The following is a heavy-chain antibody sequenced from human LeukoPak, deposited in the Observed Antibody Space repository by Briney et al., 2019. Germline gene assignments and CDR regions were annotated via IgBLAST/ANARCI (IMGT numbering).Heavy chain of an antibody. D-gene: IGHD6-19*01. CDR3: ARDLRIAVAGNWVDYYYGMDV. Sequence: SGTLSLTCAVSGGSISNITNSNWWSWVRQPPGKGLEWIGEIYHSGSTNYNPSLKSRVTISVDKSKNQFSLKLSSVTAADTAVYYCARDLRIAVAGNWVDYYYGMDVWGQGTTVTVSS. CDR1: GGSISNITNSNW. V-gene: IGHV4-4*02. J-gene: IGHJ6*02. CDR2: IYHSGST.